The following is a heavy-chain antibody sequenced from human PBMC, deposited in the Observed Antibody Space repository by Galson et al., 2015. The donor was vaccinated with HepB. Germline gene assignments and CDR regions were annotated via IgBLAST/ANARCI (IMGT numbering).Heavy chain of an antibody. CDR1: GYTFTSYA. CDR2: INAGNGNT. V-gene: IGHV1-3*01. CDR3: ARGPRIAAAGTGGRYYYYYYGMDV. J-gene: IGHJ6*02. D-gene: IGHD6-13*01. Sequence: SVKVSCKASGYTFTSYAMHWVRQAPGQRLEWMGWINAGNGNTKYSQKFQGRVTITRDTSASTAYMELSSLRSEDTAVYYCARGPRIAAAGTGGRYYYYYYGMDVWGQGTTVTVSS.